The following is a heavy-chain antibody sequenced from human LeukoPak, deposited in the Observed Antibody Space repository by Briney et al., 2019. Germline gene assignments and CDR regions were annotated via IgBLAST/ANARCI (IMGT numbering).Heavy chain of an antibody. D-gene: IGHD2-2*01. J-gene: IGHJ4*02. V-gene: IGHV3-23*01. CDR1: GFTFSSYA. CDR3: AKYLPNQLLKD. CDR2: ISGSGGST. Sequence: GGSLKLSCAASGFTFSSYAMSWVRQAPGKGLEWVSVISGSGGSTYYADSVKGRFTISRDNSKNTLYLQMNSLRAEDTAVYYCAKYLPNQLLKDWGQGTLVTVSS.